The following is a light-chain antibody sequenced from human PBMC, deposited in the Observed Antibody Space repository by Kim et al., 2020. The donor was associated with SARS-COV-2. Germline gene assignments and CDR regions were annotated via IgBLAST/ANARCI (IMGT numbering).Light chain of an antibody. Sequence: ATTGDRVTITCQASQAIRNELGWYQQKPGKAPKVLIYAASTLQSGVSSRFSGSGSGTDFTLTISSLQPEDFATYYCLQDSRYPRTFGQGTKVDIK. V-gene: IGKV1-6*01. CDR3: LQDSRYPRT. J-gene: IGKJ1*01. CDR2: AAS. CDR1: QAIRNE.